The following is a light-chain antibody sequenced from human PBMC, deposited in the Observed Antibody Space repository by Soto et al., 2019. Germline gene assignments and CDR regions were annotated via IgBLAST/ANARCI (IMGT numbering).Light chain of an antibody. CDR2: EVS. Sequence: QSVLTQPPSASGSPGQSVSISCTGTSSDVGAYNYVSWYQQHPGKAPKLIIYEVSKRPSGVPDRFSGSKSGNAASLTVSGLQAEDEADYYCSSYAGSDNYVFGTGTRSPS. CDR3: SSYAGSDNYV. J-gene: IGLJ1*01. CDR1: SSDVGAYNY. V-gene: IGLV2-8*01.